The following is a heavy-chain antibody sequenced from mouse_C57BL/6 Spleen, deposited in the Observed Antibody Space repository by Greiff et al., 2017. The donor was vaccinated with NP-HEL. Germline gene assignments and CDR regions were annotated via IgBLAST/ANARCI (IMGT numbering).Heavy chain of an antibody. CDR3: ARVDYGSSSLFDY. Sequence: DVHLPASFPCLLPPSPSLSLSCSFSGSSITCCSFWYFLRQNPGNKLEWIVYISYDSSNNYNPSLKNRISITRDTSKNQFFLKLNSVTTEDTATYYCARVDYGSSSLFDYWGQGTTLTVSS. CDR2: ISYDSSN. D-gene: IGHD1-1*01. V-gene: IGHV3-6*01. J-gene: IGHJ2*01. CDR1: GSSITCCSF.